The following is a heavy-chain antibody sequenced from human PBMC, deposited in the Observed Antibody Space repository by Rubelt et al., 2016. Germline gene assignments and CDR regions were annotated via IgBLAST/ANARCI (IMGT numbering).Heavy chain of an antibody. CDR1: GGSISSSSYY. J-gene: IGHJ5*02. CDR2: GHYSDST. Sequence: QLQLQESGPGLVKPSETLSLTCTVSGGSISSSSYYWSWIRQPPEKGLEWIGYGHYSDSTNYNPSLKSRGTRSGDTAKNKVFLKLSSGTAADTAVYYCARGPFSSSWYQNWFDPWGQGTLVTVSS. D-gene: IGHD6-13*01. V-gene: IGHV4-61*05. CDR3: ARGPFSSSWYQNWFDP.